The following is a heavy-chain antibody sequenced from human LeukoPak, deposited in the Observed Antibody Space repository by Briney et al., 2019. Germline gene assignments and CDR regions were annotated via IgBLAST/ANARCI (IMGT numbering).Heavy chain of an antibody. D-gene: IGHD4/OR15-4a*01. Sequence: GGSLRLSCAASGFTVSRKYMSWVRQAPGKGLEWVAVIYTDASTYYADSVKGRFTISRDNSKNTVYLQMNSLRAEDTAVYYCIRDYGDYWVQGTLVTVSS. CDR2: IYTDAST. J-gene: IGHJ4*02. CDR1: GFTVSRKY. CDR3: IRDYGDY. V-gene: IGHV3-53*01.